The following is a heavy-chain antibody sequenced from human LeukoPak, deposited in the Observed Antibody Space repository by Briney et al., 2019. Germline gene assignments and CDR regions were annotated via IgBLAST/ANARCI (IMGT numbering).Heavy chain of an antibody. Sequence: PSQTLSLTCAVSGDSISSNKYWSWVRLPPGKGLQWIGEINDRGTTDYNPSLRSRVTMLVDKSKNQVSLQLSSVTAADTAIYYCARTDYGGSPRPWGYWGQGILVTVSS. CDR2: INDRGTT. V-gene: IGHV4-4*02. J-gene: IGHJ4*02. D-gene: IGHD4-23*01. CDR3: ARTDYGGSPRPWGY. CDR1: GDSISSNKY.